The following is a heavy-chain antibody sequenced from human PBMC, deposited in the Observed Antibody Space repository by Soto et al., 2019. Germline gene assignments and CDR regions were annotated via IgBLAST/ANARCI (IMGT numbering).Heavy chain of an antibody. CDR2: INAGNGNT. D-gene: IGHD2-15*01. V-gene: IGHV1-3*01. Sequence: GSVKVSCKASGYTFTSYAMHWVRQAPGQRLEWMGWINAGNGNTKYSQKFQGRVTITRDTSASTAYMELSSLRSEDTAVYYCARDWCSGGSCYSLGSGMDVWGQGTTVTVSS. CDR3: ARDWCSGGSCYSLGSGMDV. J-gene: IGHJ6*02. CDR1: GYTFTSYA.